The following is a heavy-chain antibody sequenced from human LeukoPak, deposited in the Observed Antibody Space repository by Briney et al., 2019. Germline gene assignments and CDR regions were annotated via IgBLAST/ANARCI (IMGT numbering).Heavy chain of an antibody. V-gene: IGHV4-4*02. CDR2: IYHSGTT. J-gene: IGHJ4*02. CDR1: GGSISSTNC. Sequence: PSETLSLTCAVSGGSISSTNCWSWVRQPPGKGLEWIGEIYHSGTTSYNPSLKSRVTISVDKSKNQFSLKLDSVTAADTAVYYCARHMPLSIVVVPAAIDYWGQGTLVTVSS. D-gene: IGHD2-2*01. CDR3: ARHMPLSIVVVPAAIDY.